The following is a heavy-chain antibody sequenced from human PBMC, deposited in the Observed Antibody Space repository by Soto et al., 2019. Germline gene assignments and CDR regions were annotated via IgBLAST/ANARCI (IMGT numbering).Heavy chain of an antibody. D-gene: IGHD2-15*01. V-gene: IGHV3-49*04. CDR2: IRSRRYGAPA. Sequence: GGSLRLSCTTSGFAFVDHGMSWVRQAPGKGLEWLGLIRSRRYGAPAEYAASVKGRFSVSRDDSKSIAYLHMNNLQTEHTGGYYCTRAPVRCSGGSYYSADSWGRGTLVTISS. J-gene: IGHJ4*02. CDR3: TRAPVRCSGGSYYSADS. CDR1: GFAFVDHG.